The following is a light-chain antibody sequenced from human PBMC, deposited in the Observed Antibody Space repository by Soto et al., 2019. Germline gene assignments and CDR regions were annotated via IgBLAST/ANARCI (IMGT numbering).Light chain of an antibody. CDR1: QSISNY. J-gene: IGKJ3*01. Sequence: DIQMTQSPSSLSASVGDRVTITCRASQSISNYLNWYQQKPGKAPKLLIYAASSLQSGVPSRFSGSGSGTDFTLTISSLQPEDYSTYSCQQSYNTIFTFGPGTNVD. V-gene: IGKV1-39*01. CDR2: AAS. CDR3: QQSYNTIFT.